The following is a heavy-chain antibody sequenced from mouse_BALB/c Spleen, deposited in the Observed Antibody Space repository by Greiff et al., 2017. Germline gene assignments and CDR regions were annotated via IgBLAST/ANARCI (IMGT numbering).Heavy chain of an antibody. J-gene: IGHJ4*01. CDR2: ISSGGGST. Sequence: EVQLVESGGGLVKPGGSLKLSCAASGFAFSSYDMSWVRQTPEKRLEWVAYISSGGGSTYYPDTVKGRFTISRDNAKNTLYLQMSSLKSEDTAMYYCARQDYYGSSYNAMDYWGQGTSVTVSS. V-gene: IGHV5-12-1*01. CDR1: GFAFSSYD. D-gene: IGHD1-1*01. CDR3: ARQDYYGSSYNAMDY.